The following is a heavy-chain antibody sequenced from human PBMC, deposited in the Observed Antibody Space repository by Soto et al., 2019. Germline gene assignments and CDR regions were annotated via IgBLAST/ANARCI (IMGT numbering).Heavy chain of an antibody. D-gene: IGHD3-3*01. CDR3: ARLKGDFWSGYYVYGMDV. CDR2: IYYSGNT. J-gene: IGHJ6*02. V-gene: IGHV4-39*01. CDR1: GSYTSTSRSY. Sequence: SQKLPVTSTGSGSYTSTSRSYCGWLRQPQGKGLEWIGNIYYSGNTYYNPSLKSRVTISVDTSKNQFSLKLSSVTAADTAVYYCARLKGDFWSGYYVYGMDVWGQGTTVTVS.